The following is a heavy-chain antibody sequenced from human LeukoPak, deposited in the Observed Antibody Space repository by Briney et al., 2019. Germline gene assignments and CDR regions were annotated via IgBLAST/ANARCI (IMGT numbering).Heavy chain of an antibody. CDR3: ANSVYDY. V-gene: IGHV3-30*18. J-gene: IGHJ4*02. CDR1: GFTFSSYG. Sequence: PGGSLRLSWAASGFTFSSYGMHWASQAPGKGLEWVAVISYDGSNKYYADSVKGRFTISRDNSKNTLYLQMNSLRAEDTAVYYCANSVYDYWGQGTLVTVSS. D-gene: IGHD5/OR15-5a*01. CDR2: ISYDGSNK.